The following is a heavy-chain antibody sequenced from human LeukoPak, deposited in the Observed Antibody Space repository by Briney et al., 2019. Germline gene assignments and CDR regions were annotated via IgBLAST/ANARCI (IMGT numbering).Heavy chain of an antibody. J-gene: IGHJ4*02. D-gene: IGHD6-25*01. Sequence: SETLSLTCTVSGGSIGSYYWSWIRQPPGKGLEWIGYIYYSGSTNYNPSLKSRVTISVDTSKNQFSLKLSSVTAADTAVYYCARGGIAAVLDYWGQGTLVTVSS. CDR2: IYYSGST. CDR1: GGSIGSYY. CDR3: ARGGIAAVLDY. V-gene: IGHV4-59*01.